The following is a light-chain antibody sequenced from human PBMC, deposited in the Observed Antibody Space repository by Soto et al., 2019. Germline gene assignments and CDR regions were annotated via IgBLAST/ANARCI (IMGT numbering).Light chain of an antibody. V-gene: IGKV1-5*03. J-gene: IGKJ4*01. CDR3: QQYKSFSLT. CDR1: QSVDSW. Sequence: DIQMTQSPSTLSASIGDRVTITCRASQSVDSWLAWYQQKPGKAPKLLIYKTSNLQGGAPSRFSGSGSGKEFSLTISSLQPDDFATYYCQQYKSFSLTFAVGTKVDSK. CDR2: KTS.